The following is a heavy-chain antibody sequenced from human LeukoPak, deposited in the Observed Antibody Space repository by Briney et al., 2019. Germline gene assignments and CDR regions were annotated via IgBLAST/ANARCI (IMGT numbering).Heavy chain of an antibody. D-gene: IGHD3-22*01. Sequence: PSETLSLTCTVSGGPISSSSYYWGWIRQPPGKGLEWIGRISSSGSTNYNPSLKSRVTISVDTSKNQFSLKLSSVTAADTAVYFCARGPYSYDSSGAFDIWGQGTMVTVSS. CDR3: ARGPYSYDSSGAFDI. CDR1: GGPISSSSYY. V-gene: IGHV4-39*07. J-gene: IGHJ3*02. CDR2: ISSSGST.